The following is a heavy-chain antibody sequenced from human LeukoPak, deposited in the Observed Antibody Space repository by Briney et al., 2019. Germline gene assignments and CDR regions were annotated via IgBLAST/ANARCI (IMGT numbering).Heavy chain of an antibody. Sequence: GESLKISCKGSGSSFTTYWIGWVRQMPGKGLEWMGIIFPGDADTRYSPSFQGQVTISADKSNSPSYLQWSSLKASDPAMYYCARLSLPPIVVVMAGTIGWFVPWGQGTLVTVSS. D-gene: IGHD2-15*01. V-gene: IGHV5-51*01. J-gene: IGHJ5*02. CDR1: GSSFTTYW. CDR2: IFPGDADT. CDR3: ARLSLPPIVVVMAGTIGWFVP.